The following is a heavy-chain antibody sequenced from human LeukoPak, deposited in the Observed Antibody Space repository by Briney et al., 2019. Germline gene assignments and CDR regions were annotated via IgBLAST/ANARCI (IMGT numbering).Heavy chain of an antibody. V-gene: IGHV3-23*01. J-gene: IGHJ4*02. CDR3: AKPLYKTFCRSNGC. CDR2: ITSSGAST. D-gene: IGHD3-10*01. Sequence: PGGSLRLSCAASGFTFSNYAMSWVRQTPGKGLEWVSSITSSGASTYYRDSVKGRFTISRDNSKNRLYLQMNSLRAEDTAVYYCAKPLYKTFCRSNGCWGKGTLVT. CDR1: GFTFSNYA.